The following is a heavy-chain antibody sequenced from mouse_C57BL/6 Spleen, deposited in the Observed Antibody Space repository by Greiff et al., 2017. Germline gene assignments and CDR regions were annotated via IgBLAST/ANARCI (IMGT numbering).Heavy chain of an antibody. CDR2: ISYDGSN. J-gene: IGHJ2*01. CDR1: GYSITSGYY. CDR3: ATNFDY. Sequence: EVQLVESGPGLVKPSQSLSLTCSVTGYSITSGYYWNWIRQFPGNKLEWMGYISYDGSNNYNPSLKNRISITRDTSKNQFFLKLNSVTTEDTATYYCATNFDYWGQGTTLTVSS. V-gene: IGHV3-6*01.